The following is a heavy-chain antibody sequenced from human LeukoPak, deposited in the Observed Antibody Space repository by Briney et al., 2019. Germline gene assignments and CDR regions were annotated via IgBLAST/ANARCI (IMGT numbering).Heavy chain of an antibody. D-gene: IGHD6-19*01. J-gene: IGHJ4*02. Sequence: PSETLSLTCTVSGGSISSSSYYWGWIRQPPGKGLEWIGSIYYSGSTYYNPSLKSRVTISVDTSKNQFSLKLSSVTAADTAVYYCARGNIIAVAGTEDYWGQGTLVTVSS. CDR3: ARGNIIAVAGTEDY. CDR2: IYYSGST. V-gene: IGHV4-39*01. CDR1: GGSISSSSYY.